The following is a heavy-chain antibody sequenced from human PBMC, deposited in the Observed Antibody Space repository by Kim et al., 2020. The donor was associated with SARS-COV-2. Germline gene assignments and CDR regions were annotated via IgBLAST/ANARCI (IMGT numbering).Heavy chain of an antibody. D-gene: IGHD3-16*01. CDR3: AKVPAGGSYYYGMDV. J-gene: IGHJ6*02. Sequence: GGSLRLSCAASGFTFSSYGMHWVRQAPGKGLEWVAVISYDGSNKYYADSVKGRFTISRDNSKNTLYLQMNSLRAEDTAVYYCAKVPAGGSYYYGMDVWGQGTTVTVSS. V-gene: IGHV3-30*18. CDR2: ISYDGSNK. CDR1: GFTFSSYG.